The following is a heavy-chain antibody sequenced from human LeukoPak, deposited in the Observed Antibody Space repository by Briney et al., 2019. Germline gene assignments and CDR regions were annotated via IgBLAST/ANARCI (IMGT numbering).Heavy chain of an antibody. J-gene: IGHJ4*02. V-gene: IGHV3-23*01. CDR1: GFAFSSYA. CDR3: AKDQFWFGESNAFDH. D-gene: IGHD3-10*01. Sequence: GGSLRLSCAASGFAFSSYAMTWVRQPPGKGLEWVSTISGSGGRTYYAASVKGRFTISRDNSKNTLYLQMHSLRAEDTAVYYCAKDQFWFGESNAFDHWGQGTLVTVSS. CDR2: ISGSGGRT.